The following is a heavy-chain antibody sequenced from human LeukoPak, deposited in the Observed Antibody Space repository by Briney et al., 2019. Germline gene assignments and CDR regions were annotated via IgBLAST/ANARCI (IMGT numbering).Heavy chain of an antibody. CDR3: AKDQFSSSWNGGDY. CDR1: GFTFSSYA. CDR2: IRGSGGST. Sequence: GGSLRLSCAASGFTFSSYAMSWVRQAPGKGLEWDSAIRGSGGSTYYADSVKGRFTFSRDNSKNTLYLQMNSLRAEGTAVYYCAKDQFSSSWNGGDYWGQGTLVTVSS. D-gene: IGHD6-13*01. J-gene: IGHJ4*02. V-gene: IGHV3-23*01.